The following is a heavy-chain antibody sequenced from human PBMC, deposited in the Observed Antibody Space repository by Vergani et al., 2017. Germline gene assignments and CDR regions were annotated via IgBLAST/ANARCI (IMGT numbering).Heavy chain of an antibody. CDR2: ISGSGGST. D-gene: IGHD3-22*01. V-gene: IGHV3-23*01. CDR3: ARDYDSSGYYYYY. Sequence: EVQLLESGGGLVQPGGSLRLSCAASGFTFSSYAMSWVRQAPGKGLEWVSAISGSGGSTYYADSVKGRFTISRDNSKNSLYLQMNSLRAEDTAVYYCARDYDSSGYYYYYWGQGTLVTVSS. J-gene: IGHJ4*02. CDR1: GFTFSSYA.